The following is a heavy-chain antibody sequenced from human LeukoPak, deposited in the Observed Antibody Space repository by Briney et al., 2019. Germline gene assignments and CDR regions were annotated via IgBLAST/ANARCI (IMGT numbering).Heavy chain of an antibody. Sequence: SVKVSCKASGGTFSSYAISWVRQAPGQGLEWMGGIIPIFGTANYAQKFQGRVTITRDTSASTVYMELSSLRSEDTAVYYCAREAWGSSRSDYWGQGTLVTVSP. D-gene: IGHD6-13*01. CDR3: AREAWGSSRSDY. V-gene: IGHV1-69*05. J-gene: IGHJ4*02. CDR2: IIPIFGTA. CDR1: GGTFSSYA.